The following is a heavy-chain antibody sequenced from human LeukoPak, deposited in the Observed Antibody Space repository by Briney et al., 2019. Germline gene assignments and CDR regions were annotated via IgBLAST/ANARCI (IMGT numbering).Heavy chain of an antibody. CDR3: AKVPNYYDSSGYPGRGFGAFDI. J-gene: IGHJ3*02. CDR1: GFTFSSYA. V-gene: IGHV3-30*02. CDR2: IRYDGSNK. D-gene: IGHD3-22*01. Sequence: PGGSLRLSCAVSGFTFSSYAMSWVRQAPGRGLEWVAFIRYDGSNKYYADSVKGRFTISRDNSKNTLYLQMNSLRAEDTAVYYCAKVPNYYDSSGYPGRGFGAFDIWGQGTMVTVSS.